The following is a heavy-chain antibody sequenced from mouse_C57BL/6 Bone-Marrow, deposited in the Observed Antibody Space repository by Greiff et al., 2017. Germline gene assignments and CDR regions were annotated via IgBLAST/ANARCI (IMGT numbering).Heavy chain of an antibody. CDR1: GYTFTGYW. J-gene: IGHJ4*01. CDR2: ILPGSGST. Sequence: QVQLKESGAELMKPGASVKLSCKATGYTFTGYWIEWVKQRPGHGLEWIGEILPGSGSTNYNAKFKGKATFTADTSSNTAYMQLSSLTTEDSAIYYCARALDGYYVDYAMDYWGQGTSVTVSS. D-gene: IGHD2-3*01. CDR3: ARALDGYYVDYAMDY. V-gene: IGHV1-9*01.